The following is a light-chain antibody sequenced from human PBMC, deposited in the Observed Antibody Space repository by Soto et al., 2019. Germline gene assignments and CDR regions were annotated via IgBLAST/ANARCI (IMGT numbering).Light chain of an antibody. CDR3: QQSYIIPYT. J-gene: IGKJ2*01. CDR1: QSIANH. CDR2: GTS. Sequence: DIQMTQSPSSLSASVGDRVTITCRASQSIANHLNWYLLKPGKAPKLLIYGTSNLQSGVPSRFSGSGSGTDFTLTINSLQPEDFATYSCQQSYIIPYTFGQGTKLEIK. V-gene: IGKV1-39*01.